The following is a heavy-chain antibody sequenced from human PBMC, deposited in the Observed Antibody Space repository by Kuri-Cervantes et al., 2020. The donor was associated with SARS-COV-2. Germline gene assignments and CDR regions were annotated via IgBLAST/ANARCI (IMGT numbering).Heavy chain of an antibody. J-gene: IGHJ6*03. CDR3: TTAGQSITIFGVVTNMDV. CDR1: GFLFSASA. V-gene: IGHV3-15*01. CDR2: IKSKTDGGTT. Sequence: GESLKISCEVSGFLFSASAIHWVRQASGKGLEWVGRIKSKTDGGTTDYAAPVKGRFTISRDDSKNTLYLQMNSLKTEDTAVYYCTTAGQSITIFGVVTNMDVWGKGTTVTVSS. D-gene: IGHD3-3*01.